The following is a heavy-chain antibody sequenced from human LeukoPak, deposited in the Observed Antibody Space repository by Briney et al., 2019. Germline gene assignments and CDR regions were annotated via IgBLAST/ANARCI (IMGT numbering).Heavy chain of an antibody. CDR2: INPNSGGT. CDR1: GYTFTGYY. D-gene: IGHD2-21*01. J-gene: IGHJ4*02. CDR3: ARAIVVVIASLPYFGY. Sequence: ASVKVSCKASGYTFTGYYMHWVRQAPGQGLEWMGRINPNSGGTNYAQKFQGRVTMTRDTSISTAYMELSRLRSDDTAVYYCARAIVVVIASLPYFGYWGQGTLVTVSS. V-gene: IGHV1-2*06.